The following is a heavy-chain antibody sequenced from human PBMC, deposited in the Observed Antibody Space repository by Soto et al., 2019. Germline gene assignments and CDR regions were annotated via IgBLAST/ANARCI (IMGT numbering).Heavy chain of an antibody. CDR2: INPSDGST. J-gene: IGHJ4*02. Sequence: QVQLVQSGAEVKKPGASVKISCKTSGYTFAMHYIHWVRQAPGQGLEWMGMINPSDGSTSYVQKFQGRVTMTRDTSATTVFLNMSRLTSHDTAVFYCAREDGGGGRRHDFWGQGTLVTFSS. D-gene: IGHD2-15*01. V-gene: IGHV1-46*01. CDR1: GYTFAMHY. CDR3: AREDGGGGRRHDF.